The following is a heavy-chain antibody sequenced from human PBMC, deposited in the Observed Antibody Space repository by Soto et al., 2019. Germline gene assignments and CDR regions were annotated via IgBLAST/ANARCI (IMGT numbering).Heavy chain of an antibody. CDR1: GFTFSSYA. CDR2: ISYDGSNK. CDR3: ARSTYYYDSSGYYCHY. Sequence: QVQLVESGGGVVQPGRSLRLSCAASGFTFSSYAMHWVRQAPGKGLEWVAVISYDGSNKYYADSVKGRFTISRDNSKNTLYLQMNSLRAEDTAVYYCARSTYYYDSSGYYCHYWGQGTLVTVSS. J-gene: IGHJ4*02. V-gene: IGHV3-30-3*01. D-gene: IGHD3-22*01.